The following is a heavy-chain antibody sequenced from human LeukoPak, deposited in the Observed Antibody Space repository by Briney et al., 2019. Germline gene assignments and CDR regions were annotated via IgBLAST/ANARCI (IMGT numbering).Heavy chain of an antibody. CDR3: ARRGGVAGALDY. CDR1: GGSISSYY. J-gene: IGHJ4*02. CDR2: IYYSGST. D-gene: IGHD6-19*01. Sequence: PSETLSLTCTVSGGSISSYYWSWIRQPPGKGLEWIGYIYYSGSTNYNPSLKSRVTISVDTSKNQFSLKLSSVTAADTAVYYCARRGGVAGALDYWGQGTLVTV. V-gene: IGHV4-59*08.